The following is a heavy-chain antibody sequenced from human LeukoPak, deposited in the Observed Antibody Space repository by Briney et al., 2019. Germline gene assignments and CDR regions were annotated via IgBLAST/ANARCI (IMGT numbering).Heavy chain of an antibody. CDR2: IYKIGTT. CDR1: GDSVTGYF. Sequence: PSETLSLTCTVFGDSVTGYFLNWVWQPPGKGLEWIGHIYKIGTTNYNPSLKSRLTISADTSKNQFSLQLRSVTAADTAVYYCVIGVGWQPDYWGQGALVTVSS. J-gene: IGHJ4*02. V-gene: IGHV4-59*02. CDR3: VIGVGWQPDY. D-gene: IGHD2-15*01.